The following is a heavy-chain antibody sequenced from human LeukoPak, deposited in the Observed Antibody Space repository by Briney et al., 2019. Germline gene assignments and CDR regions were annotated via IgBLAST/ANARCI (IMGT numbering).Heavy chain of an antibody. V-gene: IGHV4-39*07. D-gene: IGHD3-3*01. Sequence: TASETLSLTCTVSGGSISSSSYYWGWIRQPPGKGLEWIGSIYYSGSTYYNPSLKSRVTISVDTSKNQFSLKLSSVTAADTAVYYCAREPTVIIPEMDYFDYWGQGTLVTVSS. CDR2: IYYSGST. CDR1: GGSISSSSYY. CDR3: AREPTVIIPEMDYFDY. J-gene: IGHJ4*02.